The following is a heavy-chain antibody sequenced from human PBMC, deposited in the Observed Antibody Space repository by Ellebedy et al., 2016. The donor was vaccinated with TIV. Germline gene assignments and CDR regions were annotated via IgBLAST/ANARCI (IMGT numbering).Heavy chain of an antibody. V-gene: IGHV4-39*07. J-gene: IGHJ4*02. CDR1: GGSSRSSIYY. Sequence: MPSATLSLTCTLSGGSSRSSIYYRGWICQPPGKGLLWIPRPSYGGITYYNPSLKVRVTISVDTSKNQFSLQLSSVTAADTAVYNCAKDGGSSDMAFVDYWGQGTLVTVSS. CDR3: AKDGGSSDMAFVDY. CDR2: PSYGGIT. D-gene: IGHD6-6*01.